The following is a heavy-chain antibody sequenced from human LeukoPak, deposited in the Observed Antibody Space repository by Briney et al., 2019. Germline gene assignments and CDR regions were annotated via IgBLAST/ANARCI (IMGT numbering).Heavy chain of an antibody. CDR2: IYYSGTT. CDR3: ARRYYDSSGYYHTFDS. CDR1: GGSIISSNYY. J-gene: IGHJ4*02. D-gene: IGHD3-22*01. V-gene: IGHV4-39*01. Sequence: PWETLSLTCTVSGGSIISSNYYWGWIRQPPGKGLEWIGNIYYSGTTYYNPSLKSRVTISVDTSKNQFSLKLSSVTAADTAIYYCARRYYDSSGYYHTFDSWGQGTLVTVSS.